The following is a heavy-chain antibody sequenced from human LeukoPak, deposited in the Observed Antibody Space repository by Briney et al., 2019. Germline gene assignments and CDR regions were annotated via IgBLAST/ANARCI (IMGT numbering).Heavy chain of an antibody. CDR1: GFTFNSYT. CDR2: ITGNGGST. J-gene: IGHJ4*02. D-gene: IGHD3-10*01. V-gene: IGHV3-64*01. CDR3: ARGPLYYYGSAQYYFDY. Sequence: GGSLRLSCAASGFTFNSYTMHWVRQAPDKGLEYVSAITGNGGSTYYANSVKGRFTISRDNSKNSLYLQMGSLRAEDMAVYYCARGPLYYYGSAQYYFDYWGQGALVTVSS.